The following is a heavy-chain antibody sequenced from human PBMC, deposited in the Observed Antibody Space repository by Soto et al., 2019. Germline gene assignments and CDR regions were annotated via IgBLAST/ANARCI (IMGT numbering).Heavy chain of an antibody. J-gene: IGHJ4*02. CDR2: ISAGGGSP. V-gene: IGHV3-23*01. Sequence: GRPMRVSCAASGFIFNNYAMSWVSKAPGKGLEWVSFISAGGGSPNYADSVKGRFTISRDNSKNTLLLQMNSLGAEDTAVYYCAKDSNKYSSSLRGRYFDYWGQGIGVTVSS. CDR1: GFIFNNYA. D-gene: IGHD4-4*01. CDR3: AKDSNKYSSSLRGRYFDY.